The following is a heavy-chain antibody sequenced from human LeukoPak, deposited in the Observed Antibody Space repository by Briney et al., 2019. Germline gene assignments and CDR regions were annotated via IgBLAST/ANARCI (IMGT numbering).Heavy chain of an antibody. J-gene: IGHJ4*02. CDR2: INSDGSST. CDR3: ARESTPDDYGDLHFDY. D-gene: IGHD4-17*01. CDR1: GFIFSSYW. Sequence: GGSLRLSCAASGFIFSSYWMHWVRQAPGKGLVWVSRINSDGSSTSYADSVKGRFTISRDNAKNTLHLQMNSLRAEDTAVYYCARESTPDDYGDLHFDYWGQGTLVTVSS. V-gene: IGHV3-74*01.